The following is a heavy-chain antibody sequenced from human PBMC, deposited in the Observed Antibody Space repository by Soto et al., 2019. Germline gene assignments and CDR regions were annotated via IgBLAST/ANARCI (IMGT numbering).Heavy chain of an antibody. CDR1: GFTFGDYY. D-gene: IGHD6-19*01. V-gene: IGHV3-23*01. CDR3: AKDPSAVAGTWIDY. CDR2: ISGSGGST. Sequence: GGSLRLSCAASGFTFGDYYMSWVRQAPGKGLEWVSAISGSGGSTYYADSVKGRFTISRDNSKNTLYLQMNSLRAEDTAVYYCAKDPSAVAGTWIDYWGQGTLVTVSS. J-gene: IGHJ4*02.